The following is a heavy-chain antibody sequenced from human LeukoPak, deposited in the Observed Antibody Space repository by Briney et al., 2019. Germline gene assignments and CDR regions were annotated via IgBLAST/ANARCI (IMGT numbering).Heavy chain of an antibody. CDR3: ARRGDYPADAFDI. CDR1: GGSMSSYY. J-gene: IGHJ3*02. Sequence: SETLSLTCTVSGGSMSSYYWSWIRQPPGKGLEYIGYIYYSGSTNYNPSLKSRVTTSVDTSENQFSLKLSSVTAADTAVYYCARRGDYPADAFDIWGQGTMVTVSS. D-gene: IGHD4-17*01. V-gene: IGHV4-59*08. CDR2: IYYSGST.